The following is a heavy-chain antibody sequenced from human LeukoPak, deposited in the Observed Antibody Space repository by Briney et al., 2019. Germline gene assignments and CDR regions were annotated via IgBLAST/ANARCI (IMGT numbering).Heavy chain of an antibody. Sequence: PGGSLRLSCAASGFTFSGSAMHWVRQASGKGLEWVGRINSDASSRSYADSVKGRFTISRDNAKNTLYLQMNTVRAEDTAVYYCARASSASWHYFDDWGQGTLVTVSS. CDR2: INSDASSR. V-gene: IGHV3-74*01. CDR1: GFTFSGSA. J-gene: IGHJ4*02. D-gene: IGHD2-2*01. CDR3: ARASSASWHYFDD.